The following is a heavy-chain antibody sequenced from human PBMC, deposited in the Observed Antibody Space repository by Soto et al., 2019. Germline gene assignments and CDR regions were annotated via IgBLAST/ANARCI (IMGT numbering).Heavy chain of an antibody. CDR3: TRWLGYSAGSDV. Sequence: QVQLVQSGAEVKRPGASVTVSCKASGYSFTNDDISWVRRATGQGLEWMGWMSPKTGNTGFAQKFQGRVTMTRNTSIAPAYMELTSPRADDTAVYYCTRWLGYSAGSDVWGQGTTVTVSS. J-gene: IGHJ6*02. V-gene: IGHV1-8*02. D-gene: IGHD5-18*01. CDR1: GYSFTNDD. CDR2: MSPKTGNT.